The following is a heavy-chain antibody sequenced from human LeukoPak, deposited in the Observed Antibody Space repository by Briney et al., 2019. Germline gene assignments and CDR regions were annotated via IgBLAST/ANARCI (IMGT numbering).Heavy chain of an antibody. CDR1: GGSFSGYY. V-gene: IGHV4-34*01. Sequence: SETLSLTCAVYGGSFSGYYWSWIRQPPGKGLEGIGEINHCGSTNYNPPLKSRVTISVDTYKNQFSLKLSYETDTDTPVYLCLRGQYYDSSGRYYFDYWGQGTLVTVSS. CDR3: LRGQYYDSSGRYYFDY. D-gene: IGHD3-22*01. CDR2: INHCGST. J-gene: IGHJ4*02.